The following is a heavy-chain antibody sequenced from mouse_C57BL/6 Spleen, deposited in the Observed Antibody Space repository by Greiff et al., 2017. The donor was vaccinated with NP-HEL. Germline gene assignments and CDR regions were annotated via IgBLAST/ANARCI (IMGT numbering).Heavy chain of an antibody. CDR2: IDPETGGT. J-gene: IGHJ3*01. CDR1: GYTFTDYE. D-gene: IGHD2-3*01. CDR3: KGWLLEWFAY. V-gene: IGHV1-15*01. Sequence: QVQLQQSGAELVRPGASVTLSCKASGYTFTDYEMHWVKQTPVHGLEWIGAIDPETGGTAYNQKFKGKAILTADKSSSTAYMELRSLTSEDSAVYYCKGWLLEWFAYWGQGTLVTVSA.